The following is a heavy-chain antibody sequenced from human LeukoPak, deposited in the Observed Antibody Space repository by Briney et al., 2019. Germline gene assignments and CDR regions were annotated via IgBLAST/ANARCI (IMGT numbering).Heavy chain of an antibody. CDR3: ARSHDGFDH. J-gene: IGHJ5*02. D-gene: IGHD5-24*01. V-gene: IGHV3-48*01. Sequence: PGGSLRLSCAASGFTFSSYSMNWVRQAPGKRLEWVSYIGSNILTTHYSDSVKGRFTISRDNVKNSVYLQMSSLRGDDTAIYYCARSHDGFDHWGQGTLVTVSS. CDR2: IGSNILTT. CDR1: GFTFSSYS.